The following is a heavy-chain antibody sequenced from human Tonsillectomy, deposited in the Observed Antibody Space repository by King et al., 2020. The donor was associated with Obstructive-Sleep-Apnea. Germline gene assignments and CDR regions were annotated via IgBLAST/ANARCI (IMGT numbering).Heavy chain of an antibody. CDR3: ARVWSTVVTNDAFDI. Sequence: LPLQESGPGLVKPSETLSLTCTVSGGSISSYSWTWIRQPPGKGLEWIGYIYNTGSTNYNPSLKSRVTISIDTSKNQFSLKLSSVTAADTAVYYCARVWSTVVTNDAFDIWGQGTMVTVSS. J-gene: IGHJ3*02. D-gene: IGHD4-23*01. V-gene: IGHV4-59*01. CDR1: GGSISSYS. CDR2: IYNTGST.